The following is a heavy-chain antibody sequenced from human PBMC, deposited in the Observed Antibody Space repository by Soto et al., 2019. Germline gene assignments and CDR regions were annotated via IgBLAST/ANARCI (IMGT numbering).Heavy chain of an antibody. CDR2: IYRTGST. V-gene: IGHV4-4*02. CDR3: ASRDPGTSVDY. D-gene: IGHD1-7*01. Sequence: SETLSLICAVSGGSFTSNNWWTWVRQPPGQGLEWIGEIYRTGSTNYNPSLKSRVTISLDKSENQFSLKVTSLTAADTAVYYCASRDPGTSVDYWGQGTLVTVSS. CDR1: GGSFTSNNW. J-gene: IGHJ4*02.